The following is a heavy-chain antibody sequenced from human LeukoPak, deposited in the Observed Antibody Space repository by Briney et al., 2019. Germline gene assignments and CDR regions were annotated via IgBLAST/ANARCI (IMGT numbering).Heavy chain of an antibody. Sequence: PGGSLRLSCAASGFTFSSYSMNSVRQAPGKGLEWVSSISSSSSYIYYADSVKGRFTISRDNAKNSLYLQMNSLRAEDTAVYYCARGPPDSSSWYVYFDYWGQGTLVTVSS. D-gene: IGHD6-13*01. CDR2: ISSSSSYI. V-gene: IGHV3-21*01. J-gene: IGHJ4*02. CDR1: GFTFSSYS. CDR3: ARGPPDSSSWYVYFDY.